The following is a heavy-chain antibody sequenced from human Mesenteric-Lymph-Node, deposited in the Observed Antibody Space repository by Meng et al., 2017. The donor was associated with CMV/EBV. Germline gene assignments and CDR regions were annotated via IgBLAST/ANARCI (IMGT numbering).Heavy chain of an antibody. Sequence: GGSLRLSCAASGFTFSDYYMSWIRQAPGKGLEWVSAISGGEATTYYADSVKGRFTISRDNSKNTLYLQMNSLRAEDTAVYYCAKDRIAVFWSGYYDAFDIWGQGTMVTVSS. D-gene: IGHD3-3*01. CDR1: GFTFSDYY. J-gene: IGHJ3*02. V-gene: IGHV3-23*01. CDR2: ISGGEATT. CDR3: AKDRIAVFWSGYYDAFDI.